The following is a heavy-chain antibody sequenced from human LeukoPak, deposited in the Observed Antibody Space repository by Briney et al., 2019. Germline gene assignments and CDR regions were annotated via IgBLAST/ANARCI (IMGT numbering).Heavy chain of an antibody. J-gene: IGHJ4*02. Sequence: PGGSLRLSCAASGFAFSSYAIHWVRQAPGKALEWVSFISYDGRITYYADSVKGRLTISRDNSKNTLSLQMNSLRAEDTAIYYCARDLSEKYSIDYWGQGTLVTVSS. CDR3: ARDLSEKYSIDY. D-gene: IGHD2-15*01. CDR2: ISYDGRIT. V-gene: IGHV3-30-3*01. CDR1: GFAFSSYA.